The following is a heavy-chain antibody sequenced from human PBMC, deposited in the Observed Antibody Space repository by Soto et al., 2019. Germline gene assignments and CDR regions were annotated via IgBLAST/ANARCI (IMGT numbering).Heavy chain of an antibody. Sequence: QVQLVQSGAEVKKPGASVKVSCKASGYTFTSYDINWVRQATGQGLEWMGWMNPNSGNTGYAQKFQGRVTMTRNTSISTAYMELSSLRSEDTAVYYCAKGPSRSVARMIVVANKGSNGFDPWGQGTLVTVSS. CDR2: MNPNSGNT. CDR1: GYTFTSYD. V-gene: IGHV1-8*01. D-gene: IGHD3-22*01. CDR3: AKGPSRSVARMIVVANKGSNGFDP. J-gene: IGHJ5*02.